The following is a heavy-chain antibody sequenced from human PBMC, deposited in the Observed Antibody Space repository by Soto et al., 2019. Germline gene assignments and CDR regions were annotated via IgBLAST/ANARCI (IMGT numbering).Heavy chain of an antibody. CDR2: IIPIFGTA. CDR1: GGTFSSYA. D-gene: IGHD2-15*01. CDR3: ARGALADPQNCSGGSCYSFGYYYYYYGMDV. V-gene: IGHV1-69*13. Sequence: VASVKVSCKASGGTFSSYAISWVRQAPGQGLEWMGGIIPIFGTANYAQKFQGRVTITADESTSTAYMELSSLRSEDTAVYYCARGALADPQNCSGGSCYSFGYYYYYYGMDVWGQGTTVTVSS. J-gene: IGHJ6*02.